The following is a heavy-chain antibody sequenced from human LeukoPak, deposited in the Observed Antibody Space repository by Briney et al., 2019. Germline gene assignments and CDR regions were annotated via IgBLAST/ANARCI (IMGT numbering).Heavy chain of an antibody. CDR3: AKVGVRGVILYYFDY. CDR2: ISWNSGSI. V-gene: IGHV3-9*01. D-gene: IGHD3-10*01. Sequence: GRSLRLSCAASGFTFDDYAMHWVRQAPGKGLEWVSGISWNSGSIGYADSVKGRFTISRDNAKNSLYLQMNSLRAEDTALYYCAKVGVRGVILYYFDYWGQGTLVTVSS. CDR1: GFTFDDYA. J-gene: IGHJ4*02.